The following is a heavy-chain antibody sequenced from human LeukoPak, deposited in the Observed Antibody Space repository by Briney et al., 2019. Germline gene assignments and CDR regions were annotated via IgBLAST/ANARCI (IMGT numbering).Heavy chain of an antibody. Sequence: SETLSLTCTVSGGSISSSSYYWGWIRQPPGKGLEWIGSIYYSGSTYYNPSLKSRVTISVDTSKNQFSLKLSSVTAADTAVYYCARGGGILTGYTYYYYMDVWGKGTTVTISS. V-gene: IGHV4-39*07. D-gene: IGHD3-9*01. CDR3: ARGGGILTGYTYYYYMDV. CDR1: GGSISSSSYY. CDR2: IYYSGST. J-gene: IGHJ6*03.